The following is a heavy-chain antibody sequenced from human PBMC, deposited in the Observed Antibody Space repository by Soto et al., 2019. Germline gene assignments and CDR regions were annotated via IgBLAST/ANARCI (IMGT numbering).Heavy chain of an antibody. CDR2: ISSNGGST. CDR3: ARVGAVDCSGGSCPGLGYYYYMDV. V-gene: IGHV3-64*01. CDR1: GFTFSSYA. D-gene: IGHD2-15*01. Sequence: LSLTCAASGFTFSSYAMHWVRQAPGKGLEYVSAISSNGGSTYYANSVKGRFTISRDNSKNTLYLQMGSLRAEDMAVYYCARVGAVDCSGGSCPGLGYYYYMDVWGKGTTVTVSS. J-gene: IGHJ6*03.